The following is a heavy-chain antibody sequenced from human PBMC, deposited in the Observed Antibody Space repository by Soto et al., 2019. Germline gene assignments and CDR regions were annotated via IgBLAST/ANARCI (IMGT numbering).Heavy chain of an antibody. Sequence: AXRLSWAVSGLTFSSYWMHWVRQAPGKGLVWVSRINSDGSSTSYADSVKGRFTISRDNAKNTLYLQMNSLRAEDTAVYYCASGRFGYWGQGTMVTV. J-gene: IGHJ4*02. CDR3: ASGRFGY. V-gene: IGHV3-74*01. CDR2: INSDGSST. CDR1: GLTFSSYW.